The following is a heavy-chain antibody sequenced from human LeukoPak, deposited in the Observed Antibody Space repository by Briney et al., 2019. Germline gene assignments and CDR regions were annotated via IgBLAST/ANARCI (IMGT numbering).Heavy chain of an antibody. CDR1: RFTFSDHY. CDR2: IRTRAKGYTT. Sequence: GGSLRLSCAASRFTFSDHYMDWVRQAPGKGLEWVARIRTRAKGYTTQYAPSVRDRFSISRDDSTNSVYLQMNSLKTEDTAVYFCARVGDYYDTRGFSSDAFDIWGLGAMVTVAS. D-gene: IGHD3-22*01. J-gene: IGHJ3*02. CDR3: ARVGDYYDTRGFSSDAFDI. V-gene: IGHV3-72*01.